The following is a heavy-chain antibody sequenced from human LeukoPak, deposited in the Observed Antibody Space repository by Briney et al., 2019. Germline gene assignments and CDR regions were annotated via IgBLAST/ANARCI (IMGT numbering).Heavy chain of an antibody. J-gene: IGHJ4*02. CDR1: GFTFSDYY. D-gene: IGHD2/OR15-2a*01. Sequence: GGSLRLSCAASGFTFSDYYVSWIRQAPGRGLEWVSYISSSGGYTKYADSVKGRFTISRDNAKKSLYLRLNSLRAEDTAVYYCARNMGDYWGQGTLVTVSS. CDR2: ISSSGGYT. CDR3: ARNMGDY. V-gene: IGHV3-11*06.